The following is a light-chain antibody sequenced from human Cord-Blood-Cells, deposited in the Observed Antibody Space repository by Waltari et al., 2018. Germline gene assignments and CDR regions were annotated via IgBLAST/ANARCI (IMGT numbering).Light chain of an antibody. Sequence: EIVLTQSPGTLALSPGERATLPCRTSQSVSSSYLAWYQQKPGQAPRLLIYGASSRATGIPDGGSGSGSGTDLTLTISRREPEDFAVYDCQQYGSSPWTFGQRTKVEIK. CDR3: QQYGSSPWT. CDR2: GAS. J-gene: IGKJ1*01. CDR1: QSVSSSY. V-gene: IGKV3-20*01.